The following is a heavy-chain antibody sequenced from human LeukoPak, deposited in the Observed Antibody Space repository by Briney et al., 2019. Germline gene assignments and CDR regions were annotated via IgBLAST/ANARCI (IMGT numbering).Heavy chain of an antibody. V-gene: IGHV1-2*02. CDR3: ARAFSQYTGY. CDR2: IFPNTGGT. Sequence: ASVKASCKPSGYSFTHYYIHCVRQAPGQRLEGMGWIFPNTGGTTFAQKFQGRFTMTRDTSISTAYMALSSPRSAAKAIYYCARAFSQYTGYWGHGTLVTVSS. J-gene: IGHJ4*01. CDR1: GYSFTHYY. D-gene: IGHD2-2*02.